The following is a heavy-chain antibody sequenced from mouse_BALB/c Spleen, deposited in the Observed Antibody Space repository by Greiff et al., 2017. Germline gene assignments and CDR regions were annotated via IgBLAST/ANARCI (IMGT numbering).Heavy chain of an antibody. CDR1: GFTFTSFG. D-gene: IGHD2-1*01. CDR2: ISSGSSTI. CDR3: ARSEGNYVRDAMDD. J-gene: IGHJ4*01. Sequence: DVLLVESGGGLVQPGGSRKLSCAASGFTFTSFGMHWVRQAPGKGLEWVAYISSGSSTIYYADTVKGRFTIARDNPKNTLFLQMTSLRSEDTAMYYCARSEGNYVRDAMDDWGAGTSVTVSS. V-gene: IGHV5-17*02.